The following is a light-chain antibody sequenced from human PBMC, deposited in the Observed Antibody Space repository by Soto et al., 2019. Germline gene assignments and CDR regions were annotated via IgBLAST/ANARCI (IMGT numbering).Light chain of an antibody. V-gene: IGKV1-39*01. CDR1: QNVRSY. Sequence: DMQLTQSPSSLSASVGDRVTITCRASQNVRSYLNWYQQKPGKAPKLLIYESSTLESGVPSKFSGDGEGATFTLTITNLQAEDFANYYCQQTFSIPRTFGHGTKVDIK. CDR3: QQTFSIPRT. J-gene: IGKJ1*01. CDR2: ESS.